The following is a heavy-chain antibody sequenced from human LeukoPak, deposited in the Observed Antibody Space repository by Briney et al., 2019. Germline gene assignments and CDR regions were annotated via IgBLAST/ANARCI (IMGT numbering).Heavy chain of an antibody. Sequence: GGSLRLSCAASRFSFSSYAMSWVRQAPGKGLEWVSSISGSGGSTYYADSVKGRFTISRDNSKNTLYLQMNSPRADDTAVYYCAKAGSIRFDYWGQGTLVTVSS. J-gene: IGHJ4*02. CDR3: AKAGSIRFDY. D-gene: IGHD3-3*02. CDR2: ISGSGGST. V-gene: IGHV3-23*01. CDR1: RFSFSSYA.